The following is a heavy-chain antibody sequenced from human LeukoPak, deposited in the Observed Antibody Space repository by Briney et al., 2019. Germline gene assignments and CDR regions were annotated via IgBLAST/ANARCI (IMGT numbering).Heavy chain of an antibody. CDR1: GGSISSYY. J-gene: IGHJ5*02. CDR2: IYYSGSP. D-gene: IGHD2-2*03. CDR3: ARFYVDIVVVPAASNWFDP. Sequence: SETLSLTCTVSGGSISSYYWSWIRQPPGKGLEWIGYIYYSGSPNYNPSLKSRVTISIDTSQNQFSLKLSSVTAADTAVYYCARFYVDIVVVPAASNWFDPWGQGTLVTVSS. V-gene: IGHV4-59*08.